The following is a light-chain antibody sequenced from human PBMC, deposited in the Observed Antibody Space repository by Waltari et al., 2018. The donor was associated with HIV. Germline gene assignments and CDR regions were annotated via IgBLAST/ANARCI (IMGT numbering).Light chain of an antibody. J-gene: IGKJ2*01. Sequence: RASQSVSSSYLAWYQQKPGQAPRLLIYGVSSRATGIPDRFSGSGSGTDFTLTISRLEPEDFAVYYCQQYGTSPRYTFGQGTKLEIK. CDR3: QQYGTSPRYT. V-gene: IGKV3-20*01. CDR2: GVS. CDR1: QSVSSSY.